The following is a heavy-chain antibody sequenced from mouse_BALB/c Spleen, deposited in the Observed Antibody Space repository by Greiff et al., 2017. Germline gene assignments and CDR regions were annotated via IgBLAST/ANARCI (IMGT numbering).Heavy chain of an antibody. CDR1: GFTFSSYA. CDR2: ISSGGST. V-gene: IGHV5-6-5*01. D-gene: IGHD3-1*01. CDR3: ARMGLGGYWYFDV. Sequence: EVKVVESGGGLVKPGGSLKLSCAASGFTFSSYAMSWVRQTPEKRLEWVASISSGGSTYYPDSVKGRFTISRDNARNILYLQMSSLRSEDTAMYYCARMGLGGYWYFDVWGAGTTVTVSS. J-gene: IGHJ1*01.